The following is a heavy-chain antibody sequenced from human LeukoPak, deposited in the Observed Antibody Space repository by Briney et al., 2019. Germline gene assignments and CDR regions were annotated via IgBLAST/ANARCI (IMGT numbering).Heavy chain of an antibody. J-gene: IGHJ4*02. V-gene: IGHV3-30*18. CDR2: ISYDGSNK. CDR1: GFTFSSYG. Sequence: PGRSLRLSCAASGFTFSSYGMHWVRQAPGKGLEWVAVISYDGSNKYYADSVKGRFTISRDNSKNTLYLQMNSLRAEDTALYYCAKDPEAMVISYYFDYWGQGTLVTVSS. D-gene: IGHD5-18*01. CDR3: AKDPEAMVISYYFDY.